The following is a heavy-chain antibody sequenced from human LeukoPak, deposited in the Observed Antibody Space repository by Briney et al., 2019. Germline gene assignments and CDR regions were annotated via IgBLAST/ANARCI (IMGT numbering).Heavy chain of an antibody. CDR3: TRVDSSGYYYYSY. V-gene: IGHV3-49*03. J-gene: IGHJ4*02. CDR2: IRSKAYGGTT. Sequence: PGGSLRLSCTASGFTFGDYAMSWFRQAPGKGLEWVGFIRSKAYGGTTEYAASVKGRFTISRDDSKSIAYLQMNSLKTEDTAVYYCTRVDSSGYYYYSYWGQGTLVTVSS. D-gene: IGHD3-22*01. CDR1: GFTFGDYA.